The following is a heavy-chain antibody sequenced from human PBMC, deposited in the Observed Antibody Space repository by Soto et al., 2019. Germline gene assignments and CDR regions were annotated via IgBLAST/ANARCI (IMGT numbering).Heavy chain of an antibody. D-gene: IGHD3-10*01. CDR1: EFTFSSYS. V-gene: IGHV3-23*01. Sequence: GGSLRLSCAASEFTFSSYSMSWFRQAPGKGLEWVSGFRAGGDDGTTYYADSVKGRFTISRDNSKNTLFLQMNSLRVEDTAIYYCAKKVNSGPGSQYFDYWGQGTLVTVSS. CDR3: AKKVNSGPGSQYFDY. J-gene: IGHJ4*02. CDR2: FRAGGDDGTT.